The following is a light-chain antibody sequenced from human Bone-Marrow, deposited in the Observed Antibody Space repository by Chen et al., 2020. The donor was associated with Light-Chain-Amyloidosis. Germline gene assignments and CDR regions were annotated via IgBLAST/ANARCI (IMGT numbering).Light chain of an antibody. Sequence: SYVLTQPSSVSLAPGQTATLACGGNNIGSTSVHWYQKTPGQAPLLVVYDDSDRPSGIPERLSGSNSGNTATLTISRVEAGDEADYYCQVWDRSSDRPVFGGGTKLTVL. CDR3: QVWDRSSDRPV. CDR1: NIGSTS. V-gene: IGLV3-21*02. J-gene: IGLJ3*02. CDR2: DDS.